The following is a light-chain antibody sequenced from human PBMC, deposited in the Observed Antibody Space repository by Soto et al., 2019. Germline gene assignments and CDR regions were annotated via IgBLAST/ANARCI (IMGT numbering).Light chain of an antibody. CDR3: SSYTSSSSFSYV. CDR2: DVS. V-gene: IGLV2-14*01. Sequence: SALTQPASVSGSPGQSITISCTGTSSDIGGYNYVSWYQQHPGKAPKLMIYDVSDRPSGVSSRFSGSKSGNTASLTISGLQAEDEADYYCSSYTSSSSFSYVFGPGTKLTVL. CDR1: SSDIGGYNY. J-gene: IGLJ1*01.